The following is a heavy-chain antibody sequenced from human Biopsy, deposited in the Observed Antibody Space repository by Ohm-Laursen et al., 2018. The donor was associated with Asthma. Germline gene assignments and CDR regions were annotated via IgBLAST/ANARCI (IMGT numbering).Heavy chain of an antibody. D-gene: IGHD6-19*01. CDR1: GGSFSNFA. Sequence: EASVKVSCKASGGSFSNFAFSWVRQAPGQGLEWLGGIMTVFGTTNYAQKFQGRVTITADESTSTAYMEVTSLRSEDTAIYYCARCQVGYSSGWSLLLKKIYYSGMDVWGQGTAVTVSS. CDR3: ARCQVGYSSGWSLLLKKIYYSGMDV. J-gene: IGHJ6*02. CDR2: IMTVFGTT. V-gene: IGHV1-69*13.